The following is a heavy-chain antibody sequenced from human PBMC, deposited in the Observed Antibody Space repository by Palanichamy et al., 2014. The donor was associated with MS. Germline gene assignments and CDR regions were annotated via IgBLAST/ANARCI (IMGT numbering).Heavy chain of an antibody. CDR3: ARELTTVTGGMDY. J-gene: IGHJ4*02. CDR1: GFTSNNHA. CDR2: IWSDGSLK. V-gene: IGHV3-33*08. Sequence: QVQLVESGGGVVQPGTSLRVSCAASGFTSNNHAMHWVRQAPGKGLEWVAMIWSDGSLKFYADSVKGRFTISRDNSMNTLDLQMSSLRAEDTAVYYCARELTTVTGGMDYWGQGALVTVSS. D-gene: IGHD4-17*01.